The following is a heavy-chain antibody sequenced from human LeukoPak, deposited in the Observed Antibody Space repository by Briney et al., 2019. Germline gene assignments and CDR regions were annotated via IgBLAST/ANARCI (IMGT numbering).Heavy chain of an antibody. Sequence: PGRSLRLSCAASGFTFSSYGMHWVRQASGKGLEWVAVISYDGSNKYYGDSVKGRFTISRDNSKNTLYLQMGSLRAEDMAVYYCARARGFSWRADFDYWGQGTLVTVSS. J-gene: IGHJ4*02. CDR3: ARARGFSWRADFDY. CDR1: GFTFSSYG. CDR2: ISYDGSNK. V-gene: IGHV3-30*03.